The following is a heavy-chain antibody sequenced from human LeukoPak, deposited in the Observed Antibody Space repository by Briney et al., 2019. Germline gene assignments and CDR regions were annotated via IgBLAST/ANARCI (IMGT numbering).Heavy chain of an antibody. CDR3: ARGGSTAAAGISGAFDI. Sequence: GGSLRLSCAASGFTFDDYGMSWVRQAPGKGLEWVSGINWNGGSTGYADSVKGRFTISRDNAKNSLYLQMNSLRAEDTALYHCARGGSTAAAGISGAFDIWGQGTMVTVSS. D-gene: IGHD6-13*01. V-gene: IGHV3-20*01. CDR2: INWNGGST. CDR1: GFTFDDYG. J-gene: IGHJ3*02.